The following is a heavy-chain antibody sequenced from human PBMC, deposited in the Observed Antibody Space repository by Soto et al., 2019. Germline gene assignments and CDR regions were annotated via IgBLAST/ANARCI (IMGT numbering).Heavy chain of an antibody. J-gene: IGHJ5*02. CDR2: IDASSNTI. CDR3: VTDWPVT. CDR1: GFTFTSYN. V-gene: IGHV3-48*02. Sequence: EVQLVESGGGLVQPGGSLRLSCVGSGFTFTSYNMNWARQVPGTGLLQWVAYIDASSNTIYYRDSVRGRFTISRDNAKNSLFLQMNSLRDEDTALYYCVTDWPVTWGQGTLVTVSS.